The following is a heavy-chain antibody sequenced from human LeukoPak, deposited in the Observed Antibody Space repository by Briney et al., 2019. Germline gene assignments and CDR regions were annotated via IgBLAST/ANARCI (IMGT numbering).Heavy chain of an antibody. CDR3: ARTATTIFGVVRTNWFDP. D-gene: IGHD3-3*01. CDR1: GGSFSGYY. J-gene: IGHJ5*02. Sequence: SVTLSLTCAVYGGSFSGYYWSWIRPPPGKGLEGIGEINHSGSTNYNPSLKSRVTISVDTSKNQFSLKLSSVAAADTAVYYCARTATTIFGVVRTNWFDPWGQGTLVTVSS. V-gene: IGHV4-34*01. CDR2: INHSGST.